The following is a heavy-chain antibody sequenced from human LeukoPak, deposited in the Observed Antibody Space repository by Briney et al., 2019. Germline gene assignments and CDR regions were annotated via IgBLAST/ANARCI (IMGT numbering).Heavy chain of an antibody. D-gene: IGHD6-19*01. CDR1: GFTFSTYA. CDR3: AREYRGWQDYYFDY. CDR2: ISYDGSKK. Sequence: GTSLRLSCAASGFTFSTYAMHWVRQAPGKGLEWVAVISYDGSKKYYADSVKGRFTISRDNSKNTLYVQMNSLRAEVTAVYYCAREYRGWQDYYFDYWGQGTLVIVSS. J-gene: IGHJ4*02. V-gene: IGHV3-30-3*01.